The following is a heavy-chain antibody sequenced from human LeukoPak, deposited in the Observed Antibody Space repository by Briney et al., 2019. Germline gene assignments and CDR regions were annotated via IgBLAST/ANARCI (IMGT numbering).Heavy chain of an antibody. J-gene: IGHJ4*02. Sequence: PGGSLRLSCAASGFTFSSYGMHWVRQAPGKGLEWVAVISYNGSNKYYADSVKGRFTISRDNSKNTLYLQMNSLRAEGTAVYFCAKDYSASQLVPLYYFNCWGQGSLVTVSS. CDR1: GFTFSSYG. CDR3: AKDYSASQLVPLYYFNC. D-gene: IGHD6-6*01. CDR2: ISYNGSNK. V-gene: IGHV3-30*18.